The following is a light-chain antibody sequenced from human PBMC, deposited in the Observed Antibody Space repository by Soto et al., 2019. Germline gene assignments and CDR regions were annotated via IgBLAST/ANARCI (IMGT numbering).Light chain of an antibody. CDR3: QVWDYATDHYV. V-gene: IGLV3-21*02. Sequence: SYELTQPPSVSVAPGQTAKITCGGDNIERRAVHWYQQKPGQAPVLVVYDDDDRPSGIPERFSGSNSGTSATLTISGVGAGDEADYFCQVWDYATDHYVFGXXTXLTVL. CDR2: DDD. J-gene: IGLJ1*01. CDR1: NIERRA.